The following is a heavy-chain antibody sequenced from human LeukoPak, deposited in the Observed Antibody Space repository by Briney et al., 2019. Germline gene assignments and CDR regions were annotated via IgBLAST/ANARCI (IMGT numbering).Heavy chain of an antibody. V-gene: IGHV4-39*01. D-gene: IGHD4-17*01. CDR2: IYYSGST. J-gene: IGHJ3*02. CDR1: GGSISSSSYY. Sequence: PSETLSLTCTVSGGSISSSSYYWGWLRQPPGKGLEWIGSIYYSGSTYYNPSLKSRVTISVDTSKNQFSLKLSSVTAAGTAVYYCASTVTPKAYDAFDIWGQGTMVTVSS. CDR3: ASTVTPKAYDAFDI.